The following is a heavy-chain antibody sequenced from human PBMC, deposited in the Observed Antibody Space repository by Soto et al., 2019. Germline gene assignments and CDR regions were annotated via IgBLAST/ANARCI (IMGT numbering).Heavy chain of an antibody. CDR3: ARLYCGGDCYFRYYFDY. V-gene: IGHV1-69*01. D-gene: IGHD2-21*02. J-gene: IGHJ4*02. Sequence: QVQLVQSGAEVKKPGSSVKVSCKASGGTFSSYAISWVRQAPGQGLEWMGGIIPIFGTANYAQKFQGRVTITADESTSTAYMELSSLRSEDTAVYYCARLYCGGDCYFRYYFDYWGQGTLVTVSS. CDR1: GGTFSSYA. CDR2: IIPIFGTA.